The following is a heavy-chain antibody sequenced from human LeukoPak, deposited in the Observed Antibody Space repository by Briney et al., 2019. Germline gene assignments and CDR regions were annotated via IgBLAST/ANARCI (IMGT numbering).Heavy chain of an antibody. CDR3: ARLSYSCMDV. V-gene: IGHV1-2*06. J-gene: IGHJ6*03. Sequence: ASVKVSCKASGYTFTGYYMHWVRQAPGQGLEWMGRINPNSGGTNYAQKFQGRVTMTRNTSISTAYMELSSLRSEDTAVYYCARLSYSCMDVWGKGTTVTVSS. CDR2: INPNSGGT. D-gene: IGHD2-8*02. CDR1: GYTFTGYY.